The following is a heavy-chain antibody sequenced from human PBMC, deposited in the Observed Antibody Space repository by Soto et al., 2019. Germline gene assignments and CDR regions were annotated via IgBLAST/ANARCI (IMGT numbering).Heavy chain of an antibody. D-gene: IGHD4-17*01. Sequence: QVQLVQSGPEVRKPGASVRLSCATSGYNFNQYYIHWVRQAPGQGLEWMGIINLRGGTTEYAHKFRGRVTVTGDTSTRTAYMELSSLRSEDTDVYFCARGPDDSDVPRWDHWGQGNLITVSS. V-gene: IGHV1-46*02. CDR3: ARGPDDSDVPRWDH. CDR2: INLRGGTT. J-gene: IGHJ4*02. CDR1: GYNFNQYY.